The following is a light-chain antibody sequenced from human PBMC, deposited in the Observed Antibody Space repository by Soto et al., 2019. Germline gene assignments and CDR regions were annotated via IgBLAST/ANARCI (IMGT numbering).Light chain of an antibody. CDR3: QVWDTLIDHPVV. CDR2: DDR. V-gene: IGLV3-21*02. Sequence: SYVLTQPPSVSVAPGQTARITCGGHNIGGQSVHWYQQKPGQAPVLVVYDDRDRPSGIPERFSGSNSGDAATLTISRVDAGDDADYFCQVWDTLIDHPVVFGGGTKVTVL. CDR1: NIGGQS. J-gene: IGLJ3*02.